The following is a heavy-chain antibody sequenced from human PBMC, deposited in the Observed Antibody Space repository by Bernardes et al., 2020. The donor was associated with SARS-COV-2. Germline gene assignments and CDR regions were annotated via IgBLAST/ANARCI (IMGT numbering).Heavy chain of an antibody. Sequence: SETLSLTCTVSGGSISSYYWSWIRQPPGKGLEWIGYIYYSGSTIYNPSLKSRVTISVDTSKNQFSLKLSSVTAADTAVYYCARGSSIAARRGYYYYYMDVWGKGTTVTVSS. J-gene: IGHJ6*03. CDR3: ARGSSIAARRGYYYYYMDV. D-gene: IGHD6-6*01. CDR1: GGSISSYY. CDR2: IYYSGST. V-gene: IGHV4-59*01.